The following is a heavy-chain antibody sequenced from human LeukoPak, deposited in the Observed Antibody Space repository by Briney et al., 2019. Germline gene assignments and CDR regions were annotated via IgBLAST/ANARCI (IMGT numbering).Heavy chain of an antibody. CDR3: ARGGLGYCSSTSCYTPDY. D-gene: IGHD2-2*02. Sequence: SVKVSCKASGGTFSSYAISWVRQAPGQGLEWMRGIIPIFGTANYAQKFQGRVTITTDESTSTAYMELSSLRSEDTAVYYCARGGLGYCSSTSCYTPDYWGQGTLVTVSS. V-gene: IGHV1-69*05. CDR2: IIPIFGTA. J-gene: IGHJ4*02. CDR1: GGTFSSYA.